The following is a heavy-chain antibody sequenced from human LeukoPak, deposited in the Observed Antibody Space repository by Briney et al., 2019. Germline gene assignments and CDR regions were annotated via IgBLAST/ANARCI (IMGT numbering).Heavy chain of an antibody. J-gene: IGHJ4*02. D-gene: IGHD1-26*01. Sequence: GGSLRLSCAASGFTFSSYSMNWVRQAPGKGLEWVSSISSSSSYIYYADSVEGRFTISRDNAKNSLYLQMNSLRAEDTAVYYCGSISGASYGDFWGQGTLVTVSS. V-gene: IGHV3-21*01. CDR1: GFTFSSYS. CDR3: GSISGASYGDF. CDR2: ISSSSSYI.